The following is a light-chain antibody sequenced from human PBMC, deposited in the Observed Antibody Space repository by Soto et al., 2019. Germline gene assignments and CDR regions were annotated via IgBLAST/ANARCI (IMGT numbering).Light chain of an antibody. V-gene: IGKV3-20*01. J-gene: IGKJ4*01. CDR1: QSVSSSY. Sequence: ESELKQSPGTMSLSPGERATLSCRASQSVSSSYLAWYQQKPGQPPRLLIYGASSRATGIPDRFSGSGSGTDFTLTITRLEPEDFAVYYCQHYRTSFGGGTKVEIK. CDR3: QHYRTS. CDR2: GAS.